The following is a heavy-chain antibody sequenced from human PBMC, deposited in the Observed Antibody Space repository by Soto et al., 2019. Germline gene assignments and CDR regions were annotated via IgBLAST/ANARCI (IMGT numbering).Heavy chain of an antibody. CDR3: ARARLVDYYYYMDV. D-gene: IGHD3-22*01. V-gene: IGHV4-59*01. CDR2: IYYSGST. Sequence: SETLSLTCTVSGGSISSYYWSWIRQPPGKGLEWIGYIYYSGSTNYNPSLKSRVTISVDTSKNQFSLKLSSVTAADTAVYYCARARLVDYYYYMDVWGKGTTVTVSS. CDR1: GGSISSYY. J-gene: IGHJ6*03.